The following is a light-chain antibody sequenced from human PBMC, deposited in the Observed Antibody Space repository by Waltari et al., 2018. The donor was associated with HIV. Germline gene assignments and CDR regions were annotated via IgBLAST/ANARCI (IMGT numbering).Light chain of an antibody. CDR1: TPNLGANS. J-gene: IGLJ2*01. CDR2: DNN. CDR3: GAWDNTLRGAL. V-gene: IGLV1-51*01. Sequence: QSVLTQPPSISAAAGQKVTISCSGSTPNLGANSVAWYRQLPGTAPDLLSYDNNNRFPGIPDRFSGSKSGTSATLVISGLQPGDEADYYCGAWDNTLRGALFGGGTKLTVL.